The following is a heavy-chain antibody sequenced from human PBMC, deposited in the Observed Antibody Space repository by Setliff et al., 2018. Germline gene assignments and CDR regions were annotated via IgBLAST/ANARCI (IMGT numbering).Heavy chain of an antibody. CDR3: VGGVVVIAFPGH. CDR1: GASVSGNSYY. D-gene: IGHD2-21*01. V-gene: IGHV4-39*01. Sequence: PLETLSLTCTVSGASVSGNSYYWGWIRQPPGKGLEWIGRIHYRGTTYSNASLKTRVTISVDTSKNQFSLRLSSVTAADTAVYYCVGGVVVIAFPGHWGQGTLVTVSS. J-gene: IGHJ4*02. CDR2: IHYRGTT.